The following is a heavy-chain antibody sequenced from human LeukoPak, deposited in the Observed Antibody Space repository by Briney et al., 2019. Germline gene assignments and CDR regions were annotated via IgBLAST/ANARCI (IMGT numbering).Heavy chain of an antibody. CDR2: ISGSGEST. CDR1: GFTFSTYW. D-gene: IGHD5-18*01. Sequence: GGSLTLSCAASGFTFSTYWMHWVRQAPGKGLVWVSAISGSGESTYNAGSVQGRFTISRDNAKTSLYLQMNSLRAEDTAVYYCARDLSGVAGYTYGRGIDYWGQGTLVTVSS. J-gene: IGHJ4*02. CDR3: ARDLSGVAGYTYGRGIDY. V-gene: IGHV3-21*01.